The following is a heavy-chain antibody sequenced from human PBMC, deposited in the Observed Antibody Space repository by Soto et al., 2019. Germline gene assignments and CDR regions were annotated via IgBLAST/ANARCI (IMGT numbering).Heavy chain of an antibody. Sequence: PGESLKVSCQASGYDFTTYWISWARQMPGKGLEWMGKIDPRDSYANYGPSFQGHVTLSYDKSIRTASLHWSNLNASDTAVYYCARLFTIVRGQVMDVWGQGTTVTVSS. D-gene: IGHD3-10*01. CDR1: GYDFTTYW. V-gene: IGHV5-10-1*01. J-gene: IGHJ6*02. CDR2: IDPRDSYA. CDR3: ARLFTIVRGQVMDV.